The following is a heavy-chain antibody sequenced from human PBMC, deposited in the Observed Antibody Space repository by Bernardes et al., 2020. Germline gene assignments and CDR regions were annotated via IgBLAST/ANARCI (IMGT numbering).Heavy chain of an antibody. J-gene: IGHJ6*02. CDR3: SIDGLGSDCSGGSCYQEDYYYGMDV. Sequence: ASVKVSCQASGYTFPGYYMHWVRQAPGQGLEWMGWINPNSGGTNYAQKFHGWVTMTRDTSISTAYMELSRLRSDDTAVYYFSIDGLGSDCSGGSCYQEDYYYGMDVWGQGTTVTVSS. D-gene: IGHD2-15*01. CDR2: INPNSGGT. CDR1: GYTFPGYY. V-gene: IGHV1-2*04.